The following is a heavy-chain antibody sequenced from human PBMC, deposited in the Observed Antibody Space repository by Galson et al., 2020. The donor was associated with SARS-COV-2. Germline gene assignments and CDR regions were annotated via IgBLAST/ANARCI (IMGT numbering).Heavy chain of an antibody. V-gene: IGHV3-30-3*01. Sequence: TGGSLRLSCAASGLTFSSYAMHWVRQAPGKGMGRVAVISYDGSNKYYANPVKDRFTISRDNSKNTLYLQMNSLRAEDKAVYYCARASSGSYPSWFDPWGQGTLVTVSS. CDR3: ARASSGSYPSWFDP. CDR1: GLTFSSYA. J-gene: IGHJ5*02. CDR2: ISYDGSNK. D-gene: IGHD1-26*01.